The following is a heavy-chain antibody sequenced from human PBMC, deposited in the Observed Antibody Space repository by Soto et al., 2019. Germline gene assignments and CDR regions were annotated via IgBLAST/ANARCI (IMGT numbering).Heavy chain of an antibody. V-gene: IGHV3-15*07. CDR2: IKSKKDGGTT. CDR3: TTVTDDSRGYN. D-gene: IGHD3-22*01. Sequence: GGSLRLSCAASGFTVTDAWMNWVRQVPGKGLEWVGRIKSKKDGGTTDFSAPVKGRFTISRDDSKNTLYLEMNSLKIEDTAVYYCTTVTDDSRGYNWGQGTLVTVSS. J-gene: IGHJ4*02. CDR1: GFTVTDAW.